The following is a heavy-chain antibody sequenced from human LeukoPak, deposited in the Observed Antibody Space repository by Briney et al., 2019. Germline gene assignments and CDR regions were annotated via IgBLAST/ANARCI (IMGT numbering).Heavy chain of an antibody. CDR1: GFTFSSHG. Sequence: GGSLRLSCAASGFTFSSHGMHWVRQAPGKGLEWVAVISYHGINKYYADSVKGRFTISRDNSKNTLYLQMNSLRAEDTAVYYCARVAVAGTLLYYFDYWGQGTLVTVSS. CDR3: ARVAVAGTLLYYFDY. V-gene: IGHV3-30*03. D-gene: IGHD6-19*01. J-gene: IGHJ4*02. CDR2: ISYHGINK.